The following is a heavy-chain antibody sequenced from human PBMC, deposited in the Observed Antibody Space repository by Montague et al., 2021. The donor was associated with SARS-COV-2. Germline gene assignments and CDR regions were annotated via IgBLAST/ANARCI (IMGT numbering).Heavy chain of an antibody. CDR2: MHDSGTA. Sequence: SETLSLTCTVSDGSISSYYWNWMRQTPGKGLEWIGYMHDSGTANYNPSLRSRVTLMVDASRNQFSLELSSGTAADTAMYYCTRLPRGSGTWGYFDYWAQGTLVTVSS. V-gene: IGHV4-59*08. J-gene: IGHJ4*02. CDR1: DGSISSYY. D-gene: IGHD3-10*01. CDR3: TRLPRGSGTWGYFDY.